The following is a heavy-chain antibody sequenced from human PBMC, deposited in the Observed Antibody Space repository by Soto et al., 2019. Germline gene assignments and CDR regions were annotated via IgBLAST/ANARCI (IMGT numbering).Heavy chain of an antibody. CDR3: ARVCGGDCHYGMDV. V-gene: IGHV4-31*03. J-gene: IGHJ6*02. CDR1: GGSISSGGYY. Sequence: QVQLQESGPGLVKPSQTLSLTCTVSGGSISSGGYYWTWIRQHPGKGLEWIGYIYYSGSTYYNPSLKRRLTMSVDTSKIQFTLKLSSVTAADTAVYYCARVCGGDCHYGMDVWGQGTTVTVSS. CDR2: IYYSGST. D-gene: IGHD2-21*02.